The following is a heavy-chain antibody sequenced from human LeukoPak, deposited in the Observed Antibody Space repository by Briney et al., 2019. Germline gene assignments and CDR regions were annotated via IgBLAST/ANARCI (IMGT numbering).Heavy chain of an antibody. D-gene: IGHD2-15*01. CDR3: ARGNCSGGSCYGNWFDP. J-gene: IGHJ5*02. V-gene: IGHV1-69*13. Sequence: ASVKVSCKASGGTFSSYAISWVRQAPGQGLEWMGGIIPIFGTANYAQKFQGRVTITADESTSTAYMELSSLRSEDTAVYYCARGNCSGGSCYGNWFDPWGQGTLVTVSS. CDR2: IIPIFGTA. CDR1: GGTFSSYA.